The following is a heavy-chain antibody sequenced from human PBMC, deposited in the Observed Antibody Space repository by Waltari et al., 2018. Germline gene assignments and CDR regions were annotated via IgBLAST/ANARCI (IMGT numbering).Heavy chain of an antibody. CDR1: GGSISTNYN. J-gene: IGHJ1*01. Sequence: QLQLQESGPGLVKPSETLSLTCTVSGGSISTNYNWGWIRQPPGKGLEWMGNMQYRGSTFYNPSLERRGTISLEAWKNQFSRRLSSVGAADTAVYFFGRIAFGDEGGYFQYWGQGTLVTVSS. V-gene: IGHV4-39*01. CDR2: MQYRGST. CDR3: GRIAFGDEGGYFQY. D-gene: IGHD4-17*01.